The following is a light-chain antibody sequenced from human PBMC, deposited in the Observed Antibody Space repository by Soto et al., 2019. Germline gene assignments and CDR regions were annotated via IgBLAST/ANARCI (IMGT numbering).Light chain of an antibody. CDR1: QSVSIN. J-gene: IGKJ1*01. Sequence: ETVMTQSPATLSVSPGERVTLSCRASQSVSINLAWYQQKPGQAPRLLIYGASSRAPGVPARFGGSGSETEFSLTISRLQSEDFAVYYFQHYNNCPPWTFGQGTKVEVK. V-gene: IGKV3-15*01. CDR2: GAS. CDR3: QHYNNCPPWT.